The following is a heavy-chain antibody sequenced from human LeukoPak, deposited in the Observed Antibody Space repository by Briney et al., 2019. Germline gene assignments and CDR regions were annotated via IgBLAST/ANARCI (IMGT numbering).Heavy chain of an antibody. J-gene: IGHJ4*02. D-gene: IGHD6-19*01. Sequence: GGSLRLSCAASGFTFSSYAMSWVRQAPGKGLEWVSAISGSRGSTYYADSVKGRFTISRDNSKNTLYLQMNSLRAEDTAVYYCAKVKGYSSGWSFSLDYFDYWGQGTLVTVSS. CDR3: AKVKGYSSGWSFSLDYFDY. CDR2: ISGSRGST. V-gene: IGHV3-23*01. CDR1: GFTFSSYA.